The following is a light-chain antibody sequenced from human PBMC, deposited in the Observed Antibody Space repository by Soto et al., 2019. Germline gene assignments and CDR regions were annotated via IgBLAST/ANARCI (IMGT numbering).Light chain of an antibody. J-gene: IGLJ3*02. Sequence: QLVLTQSPSASASLGASVKLTCTLSSGHSSYAIAWHQQQPEKGPRYLMKLNSDGSHSKGDGIPDRFSGSSSGAERYLTISSLQSEDEADYYCQTWGTGIQGVFGGGTKLTV. CDR2: LNSDGSH. CDR1: SGHSSYA. V-gene: IGLV4-69*01. CDR3: QTWGTGIQGV.